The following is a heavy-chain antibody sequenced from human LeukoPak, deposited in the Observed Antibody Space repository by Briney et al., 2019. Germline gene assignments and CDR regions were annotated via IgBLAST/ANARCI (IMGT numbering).Heavy chain of an antibody. CDR2: IYYSGRT. Sequence: SSETLSLTCTVSGGSISSHYWTWIRQPPGKGLEWIGFIYYSGRTRHNPSLQSRITISVDTSENNFSLKLTSVTAADTAVYYCARLLDNDSSGDPDTFDMWGQGTVVTVSS. CDR3: ARLLDNDSSGDPDTFDM. V-gene: IGHV4-59*11. D-gene: IGHD3-22*01. J-gene: IGHJ3*02. CDR1: GGSISSHY.